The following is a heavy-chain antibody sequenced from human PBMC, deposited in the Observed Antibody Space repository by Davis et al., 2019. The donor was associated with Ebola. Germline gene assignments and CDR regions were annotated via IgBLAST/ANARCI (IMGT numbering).Heavy chain of an antibody. CDR2: ISAYNGNT. D-gene: IGHD2-21*01. CDR3: ARGQIISLDY. CDR1: GYTFTSYG. J-gene: IGHJ4*02. V-gene: IGHV1-18*01. Sequence: ASVKVSCKASGYTFTSYGISWVRQAPGQGLEWMGWISAYNGNTNYAQKLQGRVTMTRNTSISTAYMELSSLRSEDTAVYYCARGQIISLDYWGQGTLVTVSS.